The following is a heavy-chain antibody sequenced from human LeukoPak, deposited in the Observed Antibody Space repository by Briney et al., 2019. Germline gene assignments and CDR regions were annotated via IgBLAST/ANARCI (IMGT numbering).Heavy chain of an antibody. Sequence: ASVKVSCKVSGYTLTALSMHWVRQAPGKGFEGLGRFDPEKGETIYAQKFQGRVTMTEDTSTDTAYMELSSLRSDDTAVYYCARAVGLERVWEAFDIWGQGTMVTVSS. CDR3: ARAVGLERVWEAFDI. D-gene: IGHD1-1*01. CDR2: FDPEKGET. V-gene: IGHV1-24*01. J-gene: IGHJ3*02. CDR1: GYTLTALS.